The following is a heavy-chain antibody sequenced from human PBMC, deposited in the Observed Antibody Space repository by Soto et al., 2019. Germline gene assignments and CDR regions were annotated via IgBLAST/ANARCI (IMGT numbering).Heavy chain of an antibody. D-gene: IGHD1-20*01. V-gene: IGHV3-30-3*01. CDR3: AITAKSGGGDAVDI. Sequence: QVQLVESGGGVVQPGRSLRLSCAASGFTFSNYAMHWVRQAPGKGLEWVAAILSDEINKYSADSVKGRFTISRDNSKNTLDRQMNCLRPEDAAVYYCAITAKSGGGDAVDIWGHGKMVPVSS. CDR1: GFTFSNYA. CDR2: ILSDEINK. J-gene: IGHJ3*02.